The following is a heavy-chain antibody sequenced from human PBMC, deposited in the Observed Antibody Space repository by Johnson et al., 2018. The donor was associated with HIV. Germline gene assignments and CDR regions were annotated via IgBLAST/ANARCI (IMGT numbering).Heavy chain of an antibody. V-gene: IGHV3-30*04. Sequence: QVQLVESGGGLVQPGGSLRLSCAASGFTFSSYAMHWVRQAPGKGLEWVAVISYDGSNKYYADSVKGRFTISRDNSKNTLYLQMNSLRAEDTAVYYCTKPSTGTYYGFHIWGQGTMVTVSS. CDR1: GFTFSSYA. CDR3: TKPSTGTYYGFHI. J-gene: IGHJ3*02. CDR2: ISYDGSNK.